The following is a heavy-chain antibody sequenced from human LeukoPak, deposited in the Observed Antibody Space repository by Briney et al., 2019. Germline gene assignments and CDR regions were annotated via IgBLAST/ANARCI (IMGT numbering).Heavy chain of an antibody. Sequence: GGSPRLSCAASGFTFSSYAMHWVRQAPGKGLEWVAVISYDGSNKYYADSVKGRFTISRDNSKNTLYLQMNSLRAEDTAVYYCARGRLGYCSSTSCLSPDYWGQGTLVTVSS. D-gene: IGHD2-2*01. CDR3: ARGRLGYCSSTSCLSPDY. CDR1: GFTFSSYA. J-gene: IGHJ4*02. V-gene: IGHV3-30-3*01. CDR2: ISYDGSNK.